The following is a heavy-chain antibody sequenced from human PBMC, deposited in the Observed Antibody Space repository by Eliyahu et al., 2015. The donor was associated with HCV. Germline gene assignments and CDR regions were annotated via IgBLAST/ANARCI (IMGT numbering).Heavy chain of an antibody. D-gene: IGHD4-17*01. CDR2: VTPILGIA. J-gene: IGHJ4*02. CDR3: ATSGTTGWLPFED. Sequence: QAQLVQSGAEVKKPGSSVKVSCKPSGGXFISSGFSWVRQAPGQGLEWMGRVTPILGIADYKPKFQGRVTITADNSTSTVYMALSSLRSEDTALYYCATSGTTGWLPFEDWGQGTLVTVSS. CDR1: GGXFISSG. V-gene: IGHV1-69*02.